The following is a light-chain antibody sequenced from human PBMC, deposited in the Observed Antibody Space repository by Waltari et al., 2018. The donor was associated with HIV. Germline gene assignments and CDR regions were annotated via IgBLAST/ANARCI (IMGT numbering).Light chain of an antibody. J-gene: IGLJ1*01. CDR2: GKN. V-gene: IGLV3-19*01. Sequence: VSVALGQTVRITCQGDSLRSYYASWYQQKPGQAPVLVIYGKNNRPSGIPDRFSGSSSGNTASLIITGAQAEDDADYYCNSRDSSGNHYVFGTGTKVTVL. CDR3: NSRDSSGNHYV. CDR1: SLRSYY.